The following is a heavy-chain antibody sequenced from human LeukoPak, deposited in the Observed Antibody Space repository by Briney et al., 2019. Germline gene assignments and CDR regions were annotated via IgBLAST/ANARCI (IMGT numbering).Heavy chain of an antibody. Sequence: GGTLRLSCAASGFTFSSYGMSWVRQAPGKGLEWVSAISGSGGSTYYADSVKGRFTISRDDSKNTLYLQMNSLRAEDTAVYYCAKGPTRIAVAGTHWYFDLWGRGTLVTVSS. CDR3: AKGPTRIAVAGTHWYFDL. CDR1: GFTFSSYG. CDR2: ISGSGGST. D-gene: IGHD6-19*01. V-gene: IGHV3-23*01. J-gene: IGHJ2*01.